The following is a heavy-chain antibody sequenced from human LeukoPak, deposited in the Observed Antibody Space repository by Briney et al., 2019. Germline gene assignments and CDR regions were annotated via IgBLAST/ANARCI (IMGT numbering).Heavy chain of an antibody. CDR3: ASSLRGWFDP. V-gene: IGHV4-59*01. J-gene: IGHJ5*02. CDR1: GGSISSYY. CDR2: IYYSGST. Sequence: SETLSLACTVSGGSISSYYWSWIRQPPGKGLEWIGYIYYSGSTNYNPSLKSRVTISVDTSKNQFSLKLSSVTAADTAVYYCASSLRGWFDPWGQGTLVTVSS.